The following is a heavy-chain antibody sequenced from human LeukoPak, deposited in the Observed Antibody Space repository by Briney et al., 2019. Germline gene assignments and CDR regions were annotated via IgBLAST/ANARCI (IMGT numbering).Heavy chain of an antibody. CDR2: FDPEDGET. D-gene: IGHD1-26*01. CDR3: ATDLGGSYSLSFDY. CDR1: GYTLTELS. J-gene: IGHJ4*02. V-gene: IGHV1-24*01. Sequence: ASVKVSCKVSGYTLTELSMHWVRQAPGKGLEWMGGFDPEDGETIYAQKFQGRVTMTEDTSTDTAYMELSSLRSEDTAVYYCATDLGGSYSLSFDYWGEGTLVTVSS.